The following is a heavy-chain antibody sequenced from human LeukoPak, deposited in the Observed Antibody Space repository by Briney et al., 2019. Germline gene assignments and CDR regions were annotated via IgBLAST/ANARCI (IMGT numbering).Heavy chain of an antibody. V-gene: IGHV3-23*01. CDR1: GFTFSSFA. D-gene: IGHD6-13*01. CDR3: ANMQLVKGVFEI. J-gene: IGHJ3*02. CDR2: ISGGSENT. Sequence: GGSLRLSCAASGFTFSSFAMSWVRQAPGKGLDWVSSISGGSENTYYADSVKGRFTISRDNSKNTLDLHLNSLTADDTAVYYCANMQLVKGVFEIWGQGTRVTASS.